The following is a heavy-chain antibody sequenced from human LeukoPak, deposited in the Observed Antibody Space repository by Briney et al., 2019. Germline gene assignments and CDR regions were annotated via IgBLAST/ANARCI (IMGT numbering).Heavy chain of an antibody. CDR3: AIESVWYGFDY. CDR1: GYTFTNYY. D-gene: IGHD3-16*01. Sequence: ASVKVSCKASGYTFTNYYMHWVRQTPGQGLEWMGRINPSGGSTSYAQKFQGRVTMTRDTSTSTLYMELSSLRSEDTAVYYCAIESVWYGFDYWGQGTLVTVSS. CDR2: INPSGGST. V-gene: IGHV1-46*01. J-gene: IGHJ4*02.